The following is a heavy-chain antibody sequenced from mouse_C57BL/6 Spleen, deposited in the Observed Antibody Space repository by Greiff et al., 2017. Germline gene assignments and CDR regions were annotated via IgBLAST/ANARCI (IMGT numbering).Heavy chain of an antibody. J-gene: IGHJ4*01. CDR3: ARGDDGYYHYAMDY. D-gene: IGHD2-3*01. V-gene: IGHV1-19*01. CDR1: GYTFTDYY. CDR2: INPYNGGT. Sequence: EVQLQQSGPVLVKPGASVKMSCKASGYTFTDYYMNWVKQSPGKSLEWIGVINPYNGGTSSNQKFKGKATLTVDQSSRTAYMELNSLTSEDSAVYDSARGDDGYYHYAMDYWGQGTSVTVSS.